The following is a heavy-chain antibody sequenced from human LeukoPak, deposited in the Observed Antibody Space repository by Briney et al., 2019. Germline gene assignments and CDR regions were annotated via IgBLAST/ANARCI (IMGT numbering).Heavy chain of an antibody. CDR1: GFTVSSNY. CDR2: IYSGGST. D-gene: IGHD4-11*01. Sequence: QPGGSLRLSCAASGFTVSSNYMSWVRQAPGKGLEWVSVIYSGGSTYYADSVKGRFTISRDNSKNTLYLQMNSLRAEDTAVYYCASSYSNYEDWFDPWGQGTLVTVSS. J-gene: IGHJ5*02. V-gene: IGHV3-53*05. CDR3: ASSYSNYEDWFDP.